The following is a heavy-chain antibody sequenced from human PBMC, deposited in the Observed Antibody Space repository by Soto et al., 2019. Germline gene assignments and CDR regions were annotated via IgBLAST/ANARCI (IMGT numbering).Heavy chain of an antibody. Sequence: SETLSLTCAVYGGSFSGYYWSWIRQPPGKGLEWIGEINHSGSTNYNPSLKSRVTISVDTSKNQFSLKLSSVTAADTAVYYCARRREDYYYYYGMDVWGQGTTVTVSS. J-gene: IGHJ6*02. CDR1: GGSFSGYY. V-gene: IGHV4-34*01. CDR2: INHSGST. CDR3: ARRREDYYYYYGMDV.